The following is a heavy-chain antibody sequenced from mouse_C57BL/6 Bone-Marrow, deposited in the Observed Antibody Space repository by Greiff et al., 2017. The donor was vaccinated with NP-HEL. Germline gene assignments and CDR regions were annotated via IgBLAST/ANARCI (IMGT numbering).Heavy chain of an antibody. CDR1: GYSITSGYY. CDR2: ISYDGSN. J-gene: IGHJ2*01. V-gene: IGHV3-6*01. CDR3: ARDRAVELGFDY. D-gene: IGHD1-1*01. Sequence: DVQLQESGPGLVKPSQSLSLTCSVTGYSITSGYYWNWIRQFPGNKLEWMGYISYDGSNNYNPSLKNRISITRDTSKNQFFLKLNSVTTEDTATYYCARDRAVELGFDYWGQGTTLTVSS.